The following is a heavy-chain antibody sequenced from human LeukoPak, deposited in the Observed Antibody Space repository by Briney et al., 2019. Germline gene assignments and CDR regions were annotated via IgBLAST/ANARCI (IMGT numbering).Heavy chain of an antibody. V-gene: IGHV4-38-2*01. CDR3: AGAPYNFWSAYLDY. D-gene: IGHD3-3*01. CDR1: GYSISSDYY. CDR2: ISHSGST. Sequence: LETLSLTCAVSGYSISSDYYWGWIRQPPGKGLEWIGSISHSGSTYYSPSLKSRLTISVDTSKNQFSLKLSSVTAADTAVYYCAGAPYNFWSAYLDYWGQGTLVTVSS. J-gene: IGHJ4*02.